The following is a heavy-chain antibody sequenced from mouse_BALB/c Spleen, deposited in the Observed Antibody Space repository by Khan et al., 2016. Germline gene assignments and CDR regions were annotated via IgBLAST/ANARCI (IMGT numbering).Heavy chain of an antibody. CDR1: GYTLPDDA. CDR2: ISIYYDKT. Sequence: QVQLQQSGPELGRPGVPVKTSCNGSGYTLPDDAMRWAKQSHAKRLERTGVISIYYDKTNYNHKFKGKATMTVDKSSSAAYMELAGLTSEDTANYYCASCDAFGCWRRATTPTDAS. J-gene: IGHJ2*01. CDR3: ASCDAFGC. V-gene: IGHV1S137*01. D-gene: IGHD2-13*01.